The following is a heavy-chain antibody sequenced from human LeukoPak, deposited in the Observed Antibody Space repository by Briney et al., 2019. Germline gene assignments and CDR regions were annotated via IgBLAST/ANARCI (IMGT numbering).Heavy chain of an antibody. CDR3: ARGIAAAGTPY. J-gene: IGHJ4*02. CDR2: ISYDGSNK. CDR1: GFTFSSYG. D-gene: IGHD6-13*01. V-gene: IGHV3-30*03. Sequence: GEPLRLSCAASGFTFSSYGMHWVRQAPGKGLEWVAVISYDGSNKYYADSVKGRFTISRDNSKNTLYLQMNSLRAEDTAVYYCARGIAAAGTPYWGQGTLVTVSS.